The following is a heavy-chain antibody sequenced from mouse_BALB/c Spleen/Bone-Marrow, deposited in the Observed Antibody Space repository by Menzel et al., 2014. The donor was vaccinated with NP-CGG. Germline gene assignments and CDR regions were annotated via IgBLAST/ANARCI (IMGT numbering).Heavy chain of an antibody. CDR2: IDPSDSYT. Sequence: GAELVKPGASVKLSCKASGYTFTSYWMHWVKQRPGQGLEWIGEIDPSDSYTNYNQKFKGKATLTVDKSSSTAYMQLSSLTSEDSAVYYCATARATSYAMDYWGQGTSVTVSS. J-gene: IGHJ4*01. CDR1: GYTFTSYW. D-gene: IGHD3-1*01. V-gene: IGHV1-69*02. CDR3: ATARATSYAMDY.